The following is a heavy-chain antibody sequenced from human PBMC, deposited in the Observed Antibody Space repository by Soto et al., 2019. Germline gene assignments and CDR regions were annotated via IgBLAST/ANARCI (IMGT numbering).Heavy chain of an antibody. V-gene: IGHV3-15*01. Sequence: VGSLRLSCATSGFTFSKAWVGWVRQAPGKGLEWVGRIMSKTDGGTTDYAAPVKGRFTISRDDSKSTLYLQMNSLKTEDTAFYYCTTDSGMSPYSFDYWGQGTLVTVSS. CDR2: IMSKTDGGTT. D-gene: IGHD1-26*01. J-gene: IGHJ4*02. CDR1: GFTFSKAW. CDR3: TTDSGMSPYSFDY.